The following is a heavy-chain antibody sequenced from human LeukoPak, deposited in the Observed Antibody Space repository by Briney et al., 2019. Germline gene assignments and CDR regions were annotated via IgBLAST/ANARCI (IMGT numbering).Heavy chain of an antibody. V-gene: IGHV4-59*08. CDR3: ARRTVSNTGGWFDP. D-gene: IGHD5/OR15-5a*01. CDR1: GGSISSYY. CDR2: IYYSGST. J-gene: IGHJ5*02. Sequence: SETLSLTCTVSGGSISSYYWSWIRQPPGRGLEWIGYIYYSGSTNYNPSLKSRVTISVDTSKNQFSLKLRSVTAADTAVYYCARRTVSNTGGWFDPWGQGTLVTVSS.